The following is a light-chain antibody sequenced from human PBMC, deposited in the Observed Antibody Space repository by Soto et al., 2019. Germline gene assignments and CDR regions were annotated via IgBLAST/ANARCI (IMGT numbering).Light chain of an antibody. CDR3: QQYDNLPLT. Sequence: DIQMTQYPSSLSASVGDRVTITCQASQDISNYLNWYQQKPGKAPKLLIYDASNLETGVPSRFSGSGSGTDFTFTISSLQPEDIATYYCQQYDNLPLTFGGGTMVDI. CDR1: QDISNY. CDR2: DAS. V-gene: IGKV1-33*01. J-gene: IGKJ4*01.